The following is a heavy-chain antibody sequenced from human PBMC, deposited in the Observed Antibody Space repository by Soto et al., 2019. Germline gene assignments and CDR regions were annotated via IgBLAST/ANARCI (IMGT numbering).Heavy chain of an antibody. CDR3: AGGPGVARNY. J-gene: IGHJ4*02. V-gene: IGHV4-30-2*01. CDR1: GGSISSGGYS. Sequence: QLQLQESGSGLVKPSQTLSLTCAVSGGSISSGGYSWSWIRQPPGKGLEWIGYIYHSGSTYYNPSLKIRATISVARSKNQFSLKLSSVTAADTAVYHSAGGPGVARNYWGQGTLVTVSS. CDR2: IYHSGST. D-gene: IGHD5-12*01.